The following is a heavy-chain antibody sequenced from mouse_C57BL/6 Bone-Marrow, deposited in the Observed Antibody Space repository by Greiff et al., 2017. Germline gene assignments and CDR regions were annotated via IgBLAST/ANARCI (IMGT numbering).Heavy chain of an antibody. Sequence: EVKLVESGGGLVQPGGSLTLSCAASGFTFSDYGMAWVRQAPRQGPEWVAFISNLAYSIYYADTVTGRVTISRENAKNTLYLEMSSLRSEDTAMYYCARHGLWYAMDYWGQGTSVTVSS. CDR1: GFTFSDYG. D-gene: IGHD1-1*02. CDR2: ISNLAYSI. V-gene: IGHV5-15*01. CDR3: ARHGLWYAMDY. J-gene: IGHJ4*01.